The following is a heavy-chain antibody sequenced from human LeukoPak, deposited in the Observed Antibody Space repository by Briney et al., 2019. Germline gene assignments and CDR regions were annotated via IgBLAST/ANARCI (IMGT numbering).Heavy chain of an antibody. Sequence: ASVKVSCKASGYTFTDYYIHWVRQAPGQGLEWMAWIDPNSGATNYAQKFQGRITMTRDTSISTAYMELSRLRSDDTAVYYCARVGATYSGDPRGQGTLVTVSS. V-gene: IGHV1-2*02. CDR3: ARVGATYSGDP. J-gene: IGHJ5*02. CDR1: GYTFTDYY. D-gene: IGHD1-26*01. CDR2: IDPNSGAT.